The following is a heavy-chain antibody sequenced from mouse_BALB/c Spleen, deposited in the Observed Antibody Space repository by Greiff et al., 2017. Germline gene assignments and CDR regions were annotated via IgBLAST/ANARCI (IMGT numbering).Heavy chain of an antibody. CDR1: GFNIKDYY. D-gene: IGHD1-1*01. J-gene: IGHJ2*01. CDR3: NGYGSSSFDY. CDR2: IDPENGDT. V-gene: IGHV14-4*02. Sequence: EVQLQQSGAELVRSGASVKLSCTASGFNIKDYYMHWVKQRPEQGLEWIGWIDPENGDTEYAPKFQGKATMTADTSSNTAYLQLSSLTSEDTAVYYCNGYGSSSFDYWGQGTTLTVSS.